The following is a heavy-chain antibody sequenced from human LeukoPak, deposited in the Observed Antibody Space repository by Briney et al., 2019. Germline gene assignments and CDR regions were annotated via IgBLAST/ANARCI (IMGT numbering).Heavy chain of an antibody. D-gene: IGHD3-3*01. CDR1: GFLFSDYA. Sequence: GGSLRLSCAASGFLFSDYAMHWVRQTPGKGLEWVAVMASDGSNIYYAESVTGRFTISRDNPTDTLYLQMNSLRAEDTAVYYCARVGDYYDFWSGYYSVHAFDIWGQGTMVTVSS. V-gene: IGHV3-30-3*01. CDR2: MASDGSNI. CDR3: ARVGDYYDFWSGYYSVHAFDI. J-gene: IGHJ3*02.